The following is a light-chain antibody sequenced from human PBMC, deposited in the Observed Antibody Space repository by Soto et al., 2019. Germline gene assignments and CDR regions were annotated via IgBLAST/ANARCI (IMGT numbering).Light chain of an antibody. J-gene: IGLJ2*01. CDR1: SSDVGGYNS. CDR2: DVS. V-gene: IGLV2-14*01. CDR3: GSYTGSNRLL. Sequence: QSALTQPASVSGSPGQSITISCTGTSSDVGGYNSVSWYQQHPGKAPRLMIYDVSNRPSGVSNRFSGSKSGNTASLTISGLQAEDEADDYCGSYTGSNRLLFGGGTKVTVL.